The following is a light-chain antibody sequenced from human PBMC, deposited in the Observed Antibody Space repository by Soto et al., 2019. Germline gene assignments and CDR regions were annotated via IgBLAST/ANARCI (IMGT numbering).Light chain of an antibody. Sequence: EIVLTQSPATLSLSPGERATLSCRASQSVSSSLAWYQQKYGQAPRLXIYDASKRATGIPARFSGIGSGTDGTIIISSLHPEDGAVYDGQHRSKWPITFGQGTRLEIK. J-gene: IGKJ5*01. CDR3: QHRSKWPIT. CDR2: DAS. CDR1: QSVSSS. V-gene: IGKV3-11*01.